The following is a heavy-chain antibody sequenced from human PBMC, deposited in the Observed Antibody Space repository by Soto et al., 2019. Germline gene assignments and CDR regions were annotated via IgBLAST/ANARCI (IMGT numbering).Heavy chain of an antibody. CDR1: GFTFGDYA. CDR3: ARIGFGSSWYYYYYMDV. V-gene: IGHV3-7*03. J-gene: IGHJ6*03. D-gene: IGHD6-13*01. Sequence: SLRLSCTASGFTFGDYAMSWFRQAPGKGLEWVATIRQDGSEKHHVDSVKSRLTISKDTSKSQVVLTMTNMDPVDTATYYCARIGFGSSWYYYYYMDVWGKGTTVTVSS. CDR2: IRQDGSEK.